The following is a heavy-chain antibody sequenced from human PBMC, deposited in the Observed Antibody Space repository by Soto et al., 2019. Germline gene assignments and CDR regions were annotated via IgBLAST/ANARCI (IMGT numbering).Heavy chain of an antibody. CDR2: IIPIFGTA. CDR1: GGTFSSYA. V-gene: IGHV1-69*01. Sequence: QVQLVQSGAEVKKPGSSVKVSCKASGGTFSSYAISWVRQAPGQGLEWMGGIIPIFGTANYAQKFQGRVTITADESTSTAYMELSSLRSEDTAVYYCARSTAMATYYYYGMDVWGQGTTVIVSS. J-gene: IGHJ6*02. CDR3: ARSTAMATYYYYGMDV. D-gene: IGHD5-18*01.